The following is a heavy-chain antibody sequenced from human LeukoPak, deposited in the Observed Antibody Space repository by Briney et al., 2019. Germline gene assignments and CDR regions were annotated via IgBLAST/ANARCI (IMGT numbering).Heavy chain of an antibody. V-gene: IGHV4-59*02. CDR1: GGSVSSLY. CDR2: AYSTGGA. Sequence: PSETLSLTCIVSGGSVSSLYWHWIRQSPEKGLEWIGYAYSTGGAKYNPSLKNRVTMSFDTPENHFSLKLTSVTAADTAVYFCARSYGGYVLDEWGQGTLVVVSS. CDR3: ARSYGGYVLDE. J-gene: IGHJ4*02. D-gene: IGHD5-12*01.